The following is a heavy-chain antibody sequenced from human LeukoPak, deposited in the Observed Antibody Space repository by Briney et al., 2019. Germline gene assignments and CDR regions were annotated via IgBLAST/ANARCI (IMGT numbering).Heavy chain of an antibody. CDR2: ISGSGGST. CDR3: AKDSSGYLLLDAFDI. D-gene: IGHD3-22*01. Sequence: GGSLRLSCAASGFTFSSYAMSWVRQAPGKGLEWVSAISGSGGSTYYAGSVKGRFTISRDNSKNTLYLQMNSLRAEDTAVYYCAKDSSGYLLLDAFDIWGQGTMVTVSS. V-gene: IGHV3-23*01. J-gene: IGHJ3*02. CDR1: GFTFSSYA.